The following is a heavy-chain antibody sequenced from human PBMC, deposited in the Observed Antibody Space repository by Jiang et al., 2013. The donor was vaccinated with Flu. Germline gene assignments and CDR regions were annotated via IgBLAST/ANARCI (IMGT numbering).Heavy chain of an antibody. V-gene: IGHV5-51*01. D-gene: IGHD3-9*01. Sequence: GAEVKKPGESLKISCKGSGYSFTSYWIGWVRQMPGKGLEWMGIIYPGDSDTRYSPSFQGQVTISADKSISTAYLQWSSLKASDTAMYYCARLGNGLLRYFDKKNWFDPWGQGTLVTVSS. CDR2: IYPGDSDT. CDR3: ARLGNGLLRYFDKKNWFDP. J-gene: IGHJ5*02. CDR1: GYSFTSYW.